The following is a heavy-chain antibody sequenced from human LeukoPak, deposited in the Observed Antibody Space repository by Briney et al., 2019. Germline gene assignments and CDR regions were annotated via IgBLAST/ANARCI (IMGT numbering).Heavy chain of an antibody. CDR1: GFTFSSYS. J-gene: IGHJ4*02. V-gene: IGHV3-48*01. D-gene: IGHD3-10*01. Sequence: PGGSLRLSCAASGFTFSSYSMNWVRQAPGKGLERVSYISSSSSTIYYADSVKGRFTISRDNAKNSLYLQMNSLRAEDTAVYYCARDRLLWFGEFWGQGTLVTVSS. CDR2: ISSSSSTI. CDR3: ARDRLLWFGEF.